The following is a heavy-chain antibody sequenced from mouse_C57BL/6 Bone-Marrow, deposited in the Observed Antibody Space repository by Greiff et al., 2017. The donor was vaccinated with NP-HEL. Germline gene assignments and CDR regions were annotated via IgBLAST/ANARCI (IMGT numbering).Heavy chain of an antibody. CDR3: ARLVDGYYPFFDY. Sequence: DVHLVESGGDLVKPGGSLKLSCAASGFTFSSYGMSWVRQTPDKRLEWVATISSGGSYTYYPDSVKGRFTISRDNAKNTLYLQMSSLKSEDTAMYYCARLVDGYYPFFDYWGQGTTLTVSS. J-gene: IGHJ2*01. CDR1: GFTFSSYG. D-gene: IGHD2-3*01. CDR2: ISSGGSYT. V-gene: IGHV5-6*01.